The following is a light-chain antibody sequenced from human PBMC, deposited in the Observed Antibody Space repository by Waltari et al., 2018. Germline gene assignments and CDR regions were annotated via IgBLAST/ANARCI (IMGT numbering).Light chain of an antibody. J-gene: IGLJ2*01. Sequence: QSALTQPASVSGSPGQSIPLSCTGTSSYVWSYNLFSWYQQHPGNAPNLMIYEGSNRPPGVSNRFSGSKSGNTASLTISGLQAEDEADYYCCSYAGSSTYVVFGGGTKLTVL. CDR2: EGS. V-gene: IGLV2-23*01. CDR1: SSYVWSYNL. CDR3: CSYAGSSTYVV.